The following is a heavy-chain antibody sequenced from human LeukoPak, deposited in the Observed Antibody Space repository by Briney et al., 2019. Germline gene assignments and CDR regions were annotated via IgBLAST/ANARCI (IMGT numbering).Heavy chain of an antibody. V-gene: IGHV4-38-2*02. CDR2: IYHSGST. Sequence: RPSETLSLTCTVSGYSISSGNYWDWIRQPPGKGLEWIGSIYHSGSTYYNPSLKSRVTISVDTSKNQFSLKLSSVTAADTAVYYCARRLQYGSGYYRYYFDYWGQGTLVTVSS. CDR3: ARRLQYGSGYYRYYFDY. CDR1: GYSISSGNY. J-gene: IGHJ4*02. D-gene: IGHD3-22*01.